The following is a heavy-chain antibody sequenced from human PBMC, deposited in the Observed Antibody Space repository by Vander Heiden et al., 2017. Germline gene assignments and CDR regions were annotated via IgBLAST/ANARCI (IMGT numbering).Heavy chain of an antibody. D-gene: IGHD2-21*01. CDR2: ISGSSGII. CDR3: ARRPTYCGQCFDF. J-gene: IGHJ4*02. V-gene: IGHV3-48*01. Sequence: EVQLVESGGGLVQPGGSLRLACAASAFTFSTYSITWVRQAPGKGLEWVSYISGSSGIIYYADSVKGRFTISRDNAKNSVFLEMNSLRAEDTAVYYCARRPTYCGQCFDFWGQGTLVTVSS. CDR1: AFTFSTYS.